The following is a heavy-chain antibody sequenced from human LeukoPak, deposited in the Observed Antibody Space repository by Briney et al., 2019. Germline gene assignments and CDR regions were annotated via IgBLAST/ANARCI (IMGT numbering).Heavy chain of an antibody. D-gene: IGHD2-15*01. CDR3: AKVKGGGSSMNWFDP. CDR2: ISYDGSNK. CDR1: GFTLSSYG. J-gene: IGHJ5*02. V-gene: IGHV3-30*18. Sequence: GSLRLSCAASGFTLSSYGMHWVRQAPGKGLEWVAVISYDGSNKYYADSVKGRFTISRDNSKNTLYLQMNSLRAEDTAVYYCAKVKGGGSSMNWFDPWGQGTLVTVSS.